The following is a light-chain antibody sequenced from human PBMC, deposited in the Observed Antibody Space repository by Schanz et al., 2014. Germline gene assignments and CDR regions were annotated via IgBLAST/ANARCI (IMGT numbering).Light chain of an antibody. CDR3: QHFA. CDR2: DAS. V-gene: IGKV1-5*01. CDR1: QSISTW. Sequence: DIQMTQSPSTLSASVGDRVTITCRASQSISTWLAWYQQKPGKAPKLLIYDASSLESGVPSRFSGSGSGTEFTLTISSLQSYDFATYYCQHFAFGQGTKVDI. J-gene: IGKJ1*01.